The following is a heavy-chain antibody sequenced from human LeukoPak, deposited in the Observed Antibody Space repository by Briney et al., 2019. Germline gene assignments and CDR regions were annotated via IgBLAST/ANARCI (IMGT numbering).Heavy chain of an antibody. Sequence: GGSLRLSCAASGYSFDDDGMSWGRQGPGEGLEWGSGINWIVGSTGYAESVKGGFTISRENDNNSLYLQMNSRRADDTALYYSARGGPSDYDFDYWGQGTPVTVSS. J-gene: IGHJ4*02. CDR3: ARGGPSDYDFDY. V-gene: IGHV3-20*04. CDR1: GYSFDDDG. D-gene: IGHD5-12*01. CDR2: INWIVGST.